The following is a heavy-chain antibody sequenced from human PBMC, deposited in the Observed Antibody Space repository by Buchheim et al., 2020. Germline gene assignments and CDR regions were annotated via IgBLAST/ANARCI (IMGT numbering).Heavy chain of an antibody. CDR3: AREVQGHAYFDN. V-gene: IGHV3-74*01. CDR1: GFTFTSYW. J-gene: IGHJ4*02. CDR2: INTDGSDT. Sequence: EVQLVESGGGLVQPGGSLRLSCAASGFTFTSYWMHWVRQVPGKGLVWVSRINTDGSDTSYAASVKGRFTISRDSAKNTLYLQMNSLRSEDTAVYYCAREVQGHAYFDNWGQGTL.